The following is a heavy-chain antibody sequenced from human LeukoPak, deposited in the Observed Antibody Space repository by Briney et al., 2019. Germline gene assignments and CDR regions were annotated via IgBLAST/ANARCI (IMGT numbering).Heavy chain of an antibody. CDR2: IKQDDSEK. Sequence: GGSLRLSCAASGFTFGNYWMNWVRQAPGKGLEWVANIKQDDSEKYYVASVKGRFTISRDNAKNSLYLQMNSLRAEDTAVYYCAKGTTRGSYYAGDYWGQGTLVTVSS. D-gene: IGHD1-26*01. CDR1: GFTFGNYW. CDR3: AKGTTRGSYYAGDY. V-gene: IGHV3-7*03. J-gene: IGHJ4*02.